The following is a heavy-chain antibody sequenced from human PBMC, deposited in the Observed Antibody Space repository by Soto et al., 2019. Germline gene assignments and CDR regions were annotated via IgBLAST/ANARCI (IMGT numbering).Heavy chain of an antibody. CDR2: IFYSGST. Sequence: PSETLSLTCTVSGGSIRSYYWTWIRQPPGKGLEWLGYIFYSGSTFYNPSLKSRVTISIHTSKSQFSLQLTSVTAADTAVYYCARGAADTAMVDSWGQGTLVTVSS. V-gene: IGHV4-59*01. CDR3: ARGAADTAMVDS. CDR1: GGSIRSYY. D-gene: IGHD5-18*01. J-gene: IGHJ4*02.